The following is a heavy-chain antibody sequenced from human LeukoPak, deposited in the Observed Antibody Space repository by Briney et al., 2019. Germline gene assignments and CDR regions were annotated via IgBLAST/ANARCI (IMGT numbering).Heavy chain of an antibody. Sequence: ASVKVSCKASGYTFTSYGISWVRQAPGQGLEWMGWISAYNGNTNYAQKLQGRVTMTTDTSTSTAYMELRSLRSDDTAVYYCAHAADYYYDSSGWAFDIWGQGTMVTVSS. D-gene: IGHD3-22*01. J-gene: IGHJ3*02. CDR1: GYTFTSYG. CDR2: ISAYNGNT. V-gene: IGHV1-18*01. CDR3: AHAADYYYDSSGWAFDI.